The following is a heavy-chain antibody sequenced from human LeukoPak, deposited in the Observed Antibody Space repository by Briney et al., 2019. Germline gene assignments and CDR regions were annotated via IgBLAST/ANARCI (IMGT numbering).Heavy chain of an antibody. D-gene: IGHD3-10*01. CDR1: GGSISSYY. CDR2: IYNSVST. J-gene: IGHJ4*02. V-gene: IGHV4-4*08. Sequence: SETLSLTCTVSGGSISSYYWNWLRQPPGKGLEWIGYIYNSVSTNYNPSLKSRVTISMDTSKNQFSLKLISVTAADTAVYYCARDADYYGSGSLTFDYWGQGTLVTVSS. CDR3: ARDADYYGSGSLTFDY.